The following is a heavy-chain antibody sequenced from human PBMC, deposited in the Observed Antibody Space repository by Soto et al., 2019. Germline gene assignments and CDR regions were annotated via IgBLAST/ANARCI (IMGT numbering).Heavy chain of an antibody. CDR2: TNSDGSDT. J-gene: IGHJ4*02. Sequence: PGESLRLSSGASGFTFSTYWMYWVLQAPGKGLVWVSRTNSDGSDTSYADSVKGRFTISRDNAKNTLYLQMNSLRAEDTAVYYCARFSVTTLNSPFDYWGQGT. V-gene: IGHV3-74*01. CDR1: GFTFSTYW. CDR3: ARFSVTTLNSPFDY. D-gene: IGHD4-4*01.